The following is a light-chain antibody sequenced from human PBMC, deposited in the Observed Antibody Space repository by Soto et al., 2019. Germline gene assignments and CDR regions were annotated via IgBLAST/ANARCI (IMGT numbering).Light chain of an antibody. CDR2: EVS. CDR1: SSDVGGYNY. CDR3: SSYTSSTTPYV. J-gene: IGLJ1*01. Sequence: QSALTQPASVSGSPGQSITISCTGTSSDVGGYNYVSWYQQHPGKAPKLMIYEVSNRPSGVPNRFSGSKSGHTASLTISGLQAEDEADYYCSSYTSSTTPYVFGTGTKLTVL. V-gene: IGLV2-14*01.